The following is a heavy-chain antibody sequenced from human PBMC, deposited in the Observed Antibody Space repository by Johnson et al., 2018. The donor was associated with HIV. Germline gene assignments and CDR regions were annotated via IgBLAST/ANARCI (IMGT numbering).Heavy chain of an antibody. CDR1: GFTVSGDY. D-gene: IGHD3-22*01. CDR2: ISGSGGST. Sequence: VQLVESGGGLVQPGGSLRLSCAASGFTVSGDYMSWVRQAPGKGLEWVSAISGSGGSTYYADSVKGRFTISRDNSKNTLYLQMNSLRAEDTAVYYCAKTYYYDSSGSLDAFDIWGQGTMVTVSS. V-gene: IGHV3-23*04. CDR3: AKTYYYDSSGSLDAFDI. J-gene: IGHJ3*02.